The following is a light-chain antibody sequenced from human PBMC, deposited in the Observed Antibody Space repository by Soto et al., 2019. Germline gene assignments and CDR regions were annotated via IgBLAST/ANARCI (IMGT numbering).Light chain of an antibody. Sequence: QSVLTQPPSVSAAPGQKVTISCSGSSSNIGNNYVSWYQQLPGTAPKLLIYENNKRPSGIPDRFSGSKSGTSATLGITGLQTGDEADYYCGTWDSSLSACVVFGVGTKLTVL. CDR3: GTWDSSLSACVV. V-gene: IGLV1-51*02. CDR2: ENN. J-gene: IGLJ2*01. CDR1: SSNIGNNY.